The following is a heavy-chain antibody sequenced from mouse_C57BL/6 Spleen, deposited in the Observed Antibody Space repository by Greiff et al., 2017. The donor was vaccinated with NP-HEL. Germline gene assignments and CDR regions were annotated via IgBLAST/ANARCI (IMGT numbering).Heavy chain of an antibody. CDR3: ARDYGGRMPC. J-gene: IGHJ2*01. D-gene: IGHD1-1*01. Sequence: VQLKESGPELVKPGASVKMSCKASGYTFTDYNMHWVKQSHGKSLEWIGYINPNNGGTSYNQKFKGKATLTVNKSSSTAYMELRSLTSEDSAIYYCARDYGGRMPCWGEGTALTVSS. CDR1: GYTFTDYN. CDR2: INPNNGGT. V-gene: IGHV1-22*01.